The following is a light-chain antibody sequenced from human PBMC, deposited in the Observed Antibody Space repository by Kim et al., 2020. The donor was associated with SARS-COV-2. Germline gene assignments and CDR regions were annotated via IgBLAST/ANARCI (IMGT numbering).Light chain of an antibody. CDR2: DAS. CDR3: QQYYGWPLT. J-gene: IGKJ4*01. V-gene: IGKV3-15*01. Sequence: VSPGERATLSCRASQSVSSHLAWYQQNPGQAPRLLSYDASTRATGLPARFSGSGSGTEFTLTISSLQSEDFAVYYCQQYYGWPLTFGGGTKVDIK. CDR1: QSVSSH.